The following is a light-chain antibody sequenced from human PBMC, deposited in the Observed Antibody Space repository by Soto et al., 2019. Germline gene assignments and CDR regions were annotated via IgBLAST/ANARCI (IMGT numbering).Light chain of an antibody. Sequence: DIVMSQSPDSLAMSLGERATIDCKSSQSLLYNSNNRNYLAWYQQKPGQPPKLLIHWASTRESGVPDRFSGSGSGTDFTLTISSLQAEDVALYYCQQYLITPPTFGQGTKVEIK. CDR3: QQYLITPPT. V-gene: IGKV4-1*01. CDR2: WAS. J-gene: IGKJ1*01. CDR1: QSLLYNSNNRNY.